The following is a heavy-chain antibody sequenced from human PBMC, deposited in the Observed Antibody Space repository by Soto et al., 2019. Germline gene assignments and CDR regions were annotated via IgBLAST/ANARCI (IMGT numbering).Heavy chain of an antibody. CDR3: ARDRGDCGDYFEAGSDAFDI. CDR2: IYYSGST. CDR1: GGSISTGDYY. J-gene: IGHJ3*02. V-gene: IGHV4-30-4*01. Sequence: LSLTCAVSGGSISTGDYYWSWIRHPPGKGLEWIGYIYYSGSTYYNPSLKSRVTISVDTSKNQFSLKLSSVTAADTAVYYCARDRGDCGDYFEAGSDAFDIWGQGTMVTVSS. D-gene: IGHD4-17*01.